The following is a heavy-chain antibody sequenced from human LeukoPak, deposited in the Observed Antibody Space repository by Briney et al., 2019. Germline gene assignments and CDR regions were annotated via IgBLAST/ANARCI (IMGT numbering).Heavy chain of an antibody. Sequence: GGSLRLSCAASGFTFSSYAMSWVRQAPGKGLEWVSVISGSGGNTYYADSVKGRFTISRDNSKNTLYLQVNSLRDEDTAVYYCARESGDYDWRAFDIWGQGTIVTVSS. CDR2: ISGSGGNT. CDR1: GFTFSSYA. CDR3: ARESGDYDWRAFDI. V-gene: IGHV3-23*01. D-gene: IGHD4-17*01. J-gene: IGHJ3*02.